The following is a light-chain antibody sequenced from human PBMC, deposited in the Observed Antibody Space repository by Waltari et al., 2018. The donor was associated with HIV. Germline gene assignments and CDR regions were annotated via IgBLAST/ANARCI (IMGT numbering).Light chain of an antibody. CDR1: SSAVGGYNY. V-gene: IGLV2-11*01. J-gene: IGLJ2*01. CDR2: DVS. CDR3: CSYAGSYTL. Sequence: QSALTQPRSVSGSPGQSVTISCTGTSSAVGGYNYVSWYQQHPGKAPKLMIYDVSKRPSGVPDRFSGSKSCNTASLTISGLQAEDEADYYCCSYAGSYTLFGGGTKLTVL.